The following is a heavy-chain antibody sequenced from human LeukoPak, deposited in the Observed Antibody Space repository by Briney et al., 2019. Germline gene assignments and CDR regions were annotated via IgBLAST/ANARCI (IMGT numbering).Heavy chain of an antibody. D-gene: IGHD1-26*01. J-gene: IGHJ6*02. CDR2: IYSGGST. CDR1: GFTVSSNY. CDR3: AKDLNLGYYYYGMDV. Sequence: GGSLRLSCAASGFTVSSNYMSWVRQAPGKGLEWVSVIYSGGSTYHADSVKGRFTISRDNAKNSLYLQMNSLRAEDTALYYCAKDLNLGYYYYGMDVWGQGTTVTVSS. V-gene: IGHV3-53*05.